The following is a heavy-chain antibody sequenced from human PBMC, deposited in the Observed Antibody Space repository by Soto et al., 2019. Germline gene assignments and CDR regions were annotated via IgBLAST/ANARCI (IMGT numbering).Heavy chain of an antibody. Sequence: GGSLRLSCATSGFSFGDYVLSWVRQAPGKGLEWVGYIRSKAYGGTAEYAASVTGRFTISRDDSKXXXXXXXXXXXXEDTAVYYFAGDIWTGYYSPPQDFWGQGTLVTVSA. D-gene: IGHD3-9*01. CDR3: AGDIWTGYYSPPQDF. J-gene: IGHJ4*02. CDR2: IRSKAYGGTA. V-gene: IGHV3-49*04. CDR1: GFSFGDYV.